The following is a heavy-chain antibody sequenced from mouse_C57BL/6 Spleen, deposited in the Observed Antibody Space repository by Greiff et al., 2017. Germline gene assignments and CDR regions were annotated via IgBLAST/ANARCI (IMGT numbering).Heavy chain of an antibody. V-gene: IGHV1-80*01. CDR3: ARSNXYGSSPFAY. Sequence: LQQSGASVKISCKASGYAFSSYWMNWVKQRPGKGLEWIGQIYPGDGDTNYNGKFKGKATLTADKSSSTAYMQLSSLTSEDSAVYFCARSNXYGSSPFAYWGQGTLVTVSA. D-gene: IGHD1-1*01. J-gene: IGHJ3*01. CDR1: GYAFSSYW. CDR2: IYPGDGDT.